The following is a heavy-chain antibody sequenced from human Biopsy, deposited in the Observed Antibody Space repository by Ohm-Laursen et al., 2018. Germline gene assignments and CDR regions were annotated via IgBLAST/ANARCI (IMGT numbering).Heavy chain of an antibody. CDR2: IFYRGST. CDR1: GGSISNNNYY. Sequence: GTLSLTCAVSGGSISNNNYYWGWIRQPPGKGLEWIGSIFYRGSTHYRPSLKSRVNISVDTSKNQFSLKLNSVTAADTAVYYCARDYDTSGYYYVSWGQGTLVTVSS. D-gene: IGHD3-22*01. CDR3: ARDYDTSGYYYVS. V-gene: IGHV4-39*01. J-gene: IGHJ5*02.